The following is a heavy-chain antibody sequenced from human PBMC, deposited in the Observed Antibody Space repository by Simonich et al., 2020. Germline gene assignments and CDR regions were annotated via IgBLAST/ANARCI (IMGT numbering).Heavy chain of an antibody. CDR3: ARHAAFAFDI. CDR2: IYYSGSN. J-gene: IGHJ3*02. Sequence: QLQLQESGPGLVKPSETLSLTCTVSGGSISSSSYYWGWIRQPPGKGLEWIGSIYYSGSNYYNPSLKSRVTISVDTSKNQFSLKLSSVTAADTAVYYCARHAAFAFDIWGQGTMVTVSS. V-gene: IGHV4-39*01. D-gene: IGHD2-15*01. CDR1: GGSISSSSYY.